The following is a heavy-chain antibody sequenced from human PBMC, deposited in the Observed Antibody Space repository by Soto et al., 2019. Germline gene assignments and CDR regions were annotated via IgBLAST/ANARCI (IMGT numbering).Heavy chain of an antibody. V-gene: IGHV1-69*13. J-gene: IGHJ4*02. Sequence: SVKVSCQASGGTFSSYAISWVRQARGQGLEWMGGIIPIFGTANYAQKFQGRVTITADESTSTAYMELSSLRSEDTAVYYCARSDYDILTGPPDYWGQGTLVTVSS. CDR2: IIPIFGTA. CDR1: GGTFSSYA. D-gene: IGHD3-9*01. CDR3: ARSDYDILTGPPDY.